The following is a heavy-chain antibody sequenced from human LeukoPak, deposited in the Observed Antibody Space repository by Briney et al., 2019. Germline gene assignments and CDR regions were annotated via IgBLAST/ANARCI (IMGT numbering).Heavy chain of an antibody. Sequence: GGSLRLSCAASGFTFSSYSMNWVRQAPGKGLEWVSSISSSSSYIYYADSVEGRFTISRDNAKNSLYLQMNSLRAEDTAVYYCARGLIALGALSGPLDYWGQGTLVTVSS. CDR2: ISSSSSYI. CDR3: ARGLIALGALSGPLDY. D-gene: IGHD2/OR15-2a*01. V-gene: IGHV3-21*01. J-gene: IGHJ4*02. CDR1: GFTFSSYS.